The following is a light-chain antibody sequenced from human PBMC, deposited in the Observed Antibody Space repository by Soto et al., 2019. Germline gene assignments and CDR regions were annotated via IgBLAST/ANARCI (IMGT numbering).Light chain of an antibody. CDR3: CSYAGSSNWV. V-gene: IGLV2-23*01. CDR2: EGS. J-gene: IGLJ3*02. CDR1: SSDVGSYNL. Sequence: QSALTQPASVSGSPGQSITISCTGTSSDVGSYNLVSWYQQHPGKAPKLMIYEGSKRPSGVSNRFSGSNSGNTASLTISGLQAEDEADYYCCSYAGSSNWVFGGGTKLTVL.